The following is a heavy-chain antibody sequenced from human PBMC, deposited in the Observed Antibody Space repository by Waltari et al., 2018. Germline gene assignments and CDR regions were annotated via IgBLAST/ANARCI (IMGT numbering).Heavy chain of an antibody. CDR3: ARVKRYSSGGMDV. CDR1: GFTFSSYW. J-gene: IGHJ6*02. V-gene: IGHV3-7*03. CDR2: IKQDGSEK. Sequence: EVQLVESGGGLVQPGGSLRLSCAASGFTFSSYWMSWVRQAPGKGLEWVANIKQDGSEKYYVDSVKGRFTISRDNAKNSLSLQMNSLRAEDTAVYYCARVKRYSSGGMDVWGQGTTVTVSS. D-gene: IGHD6-19*01.